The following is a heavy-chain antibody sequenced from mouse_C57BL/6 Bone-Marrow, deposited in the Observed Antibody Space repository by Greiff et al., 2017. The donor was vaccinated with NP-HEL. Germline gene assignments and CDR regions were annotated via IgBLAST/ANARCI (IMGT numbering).Heavy chain of an antibody. CDR1: GYAFSSYW. J-gene: IGHJ3*01. Sequence: QVHVKQSGAELVKPGASVKISCKASGYAFSSYWMNWVKQRPGKGLEWIGQIYPGDGDTNYNGKFKGKATLTADKSSSTAYMQLSSLTSEDSAVYFCARRNGYYCLAYWGQGTLVTVSA. CDR2: IYPGDGDT. CDR3: ARRNGYYCLAY. V-gene: IGHV1-80*01. D-gene: IGHD2-3*01.